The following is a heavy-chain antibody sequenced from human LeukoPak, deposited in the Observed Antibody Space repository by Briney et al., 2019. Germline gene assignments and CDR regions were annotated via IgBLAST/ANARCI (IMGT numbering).Heavy chain of an antibody. Sequence: PGGSLRLSCAASGFTFSSYSMNWVRQAPGKGLEWVSSISSSSSYIYYADSVKGRFTISRDNAKNSLYLQMNSLRAEDTAVYYCATGVPANDDYWGQGTLVTVPS. CDR3: ATGVPANDDY. CDR1: GFTFSSYS. D-gene: IGHD2-2*01. CDR2: ISSSSSYI. V-gene: IGHV3-21*01. J-gene: IGHJ4*02.